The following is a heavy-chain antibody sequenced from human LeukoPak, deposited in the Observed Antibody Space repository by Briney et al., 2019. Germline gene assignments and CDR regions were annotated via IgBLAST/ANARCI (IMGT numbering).Heavy chain of an antibody. CDR2: IHYSGST. CDR3: ARDGGDTVNGGGDTNWFDP. D-gene: IGHD4-11*01. V-gene: IGHV4-39*07. J-gene: IGHJ5*02. CDR1: GGSISSSSYY. Sequence: SETLSLTCTVSGGSISSSSYYWGWIRQPPGKGLEWFGSIHYSGSTYYNPSLKSRVTISVDTSKNQFSLKLSSVTAADTAVYYCARDGGDTVNGGGDTNWFDPWGQGTLVTVSS.